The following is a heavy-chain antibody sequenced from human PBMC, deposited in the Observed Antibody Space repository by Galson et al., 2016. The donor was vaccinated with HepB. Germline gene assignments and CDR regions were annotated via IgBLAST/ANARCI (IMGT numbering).Heavy chain of an antibody. CDR2: ISANNGKT. D-gene: IGHD1-26*01. CDR3: ARDDLWSCRNSGGYTDDWLDP. CDR1: GYNFISYG. Sequence: SVKVSCKGSGYNFISYGISWVRQAPGQGLEWMGWISANNGKTKYAQKVQGRVIMTTDRSTNTAYMELTSLRSDDTAVYYCARDDLWSCRNSGGYTDDWLDPWGQGTLVTVSS. J-gene: IGHJ5*02. V-gene: IGHV1-18*01.